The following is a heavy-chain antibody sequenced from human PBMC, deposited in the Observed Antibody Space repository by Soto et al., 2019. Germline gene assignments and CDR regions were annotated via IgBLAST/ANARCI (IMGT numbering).Heavy chain of an antibody. Sequence: SSETLSLTCTVSGGSVSSGTYYWSWIRQPPGKGLEWIGYIYNSGTTNYNPSLKSRVTISVDTSKNQFSLILSSVTAADTAVYYCATDPTRLYYFDSWGQGTLVTVSS. CDR1: GGSVSSGTYY. D-gene: IGHD4-17*01. J-gene: IGHJ4*02. CDR2: IYNSGTT. CDR3: ATDPTRLYYFDS. V-gene: IGHV4-61*01.